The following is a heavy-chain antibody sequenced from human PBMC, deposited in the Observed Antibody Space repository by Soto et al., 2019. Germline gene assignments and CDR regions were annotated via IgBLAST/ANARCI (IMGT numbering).Heavy chain of an antibody. CDR1: GFNFSSYV. J-gene: IGHJ4*02. Sequence: QVQLVESAGCVVQPGRSLNFTCAASGFNFSSYVMHWVRQAPGKGLEWVAVIWYDGGNKYYADSVKGRFTISRDNSKNTLYLQMNSLRAEETAVYYCARDGQWLPRDGLRSSYYLDYWGQGTLVTVSS. D-gene: IGHD6-19*01. CDR2: IWYDGGNK. V-gene: IGHV3-33*01. CDR3: ARDGQWLPRDGLRSSYYLDY.